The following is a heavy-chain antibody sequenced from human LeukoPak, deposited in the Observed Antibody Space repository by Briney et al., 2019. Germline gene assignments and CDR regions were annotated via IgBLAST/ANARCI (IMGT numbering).Heavy chain of an antibody. D-gene: IGHD5-12*01. J-gene: IGHJ4*02. Sequence: ASVKVSCKPSGYIFTGYSMRFVRQTPGQGLECICWISPSSGDTNSAQKFQGRVTRTRDTSISKAYMELRRLRSDDTSVYYCARGEDRGYDYCFDYWGQGTMVTVSS. CDR1: GYIFTGYS. V-gene: IGHV1-2*02. CDR3: ARGEDRGYDYCFDY. CDR2: ISPSSGDT.